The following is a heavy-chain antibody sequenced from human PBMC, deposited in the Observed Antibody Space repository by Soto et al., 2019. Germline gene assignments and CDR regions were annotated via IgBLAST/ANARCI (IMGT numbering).Heavy chain of an antibody. J-gene: IGHJ4*02. CDR2: IDNSGSVT. CDR1: GFTFSSYA. D-gene: IGHD6-25*01. CDR3: AMIDRGSAHSDY. V-gene: IGHV3-23*05. Sequence: VQLLESGGGLLQPGGSLRLSCAASGFTFSSYAMTWVRQAPGKGLEWVSSIDNSGSVTYYADSVKGRFTVSRDNSKYTLYLQMSGLRAGDTAVYYCAMIDRGSAHSDYWGQGTLVTVSS.